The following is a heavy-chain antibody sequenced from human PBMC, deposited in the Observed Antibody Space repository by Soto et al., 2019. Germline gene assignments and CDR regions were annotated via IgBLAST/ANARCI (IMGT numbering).Heavy chain of an antibody. CDR2: ISAYNGNT. Sequence: QVQLVQSGAEVKKPGASVKVSCKASGYTFTSYGISWVRQAPGQGLEWMGWISAYNGNTNYAQKLQGRVTMTTDTSTSTAYIELRSLRSDDTAVYYCARDRYYYGSGKSHNPFGNWGQGTLVTVSS. D-gene: IGHD3-10*01. J-gene: IGHJ4*02. CDR1: GYTFTSYG. CDR3: ARDRYYYGSGKSHNPFGN. V-gene: IGHV1-18*01.